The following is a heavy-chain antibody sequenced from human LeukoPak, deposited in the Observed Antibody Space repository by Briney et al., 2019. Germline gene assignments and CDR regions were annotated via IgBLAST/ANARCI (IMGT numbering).Heavy chain of an antibody. CDR3: ATNTIFGVAYFDY. D-gene: IGHD3-3*01. CDR2: ISGSGGST. J-gene: IGHJ4*02. CDR1: GFTFSSYA. Sequence: GGSLRLSCAASGFTFSSYAMSWVRRAPGKGLEWVSAISGSGGSTYYAGSVKGRFTISGDNSKNTLYLQMNSLRAEDTAVYYCATNTIFGVAYFDYWGQGTLVTVSS. V-gene: IGHV3-23*01.